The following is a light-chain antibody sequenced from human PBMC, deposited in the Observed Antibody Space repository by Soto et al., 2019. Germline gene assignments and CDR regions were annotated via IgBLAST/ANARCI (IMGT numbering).Light chain of an antibody. CDR3: QQSYSTPFVT. CDR1: QTISSW. J-gene: IGKJ5*01. V-gene: IGKV1-5*03. CDR2: KAS. Sequence: DIQMTQSPSTLSGSVGDRVTITCGASQTISSWLAWYQQKPGKAPKLLIYKASTLESGVPSRFSGSRSGTDFTLTISSLQPEDFATYYCQQSYSTPFVTFGQGTRLEIK.